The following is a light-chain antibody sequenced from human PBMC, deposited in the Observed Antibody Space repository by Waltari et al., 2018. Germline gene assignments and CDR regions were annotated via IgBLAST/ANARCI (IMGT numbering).Light chain of an antibody. CDR2: DVS. J-gene: IGLJ3*02. CDR1: SSDVGFYNY. V-gene: IGLV2-14*01. CDR3: NSYTGSSSWV. Sequence: QSALTQPASVSGSPGQSITISCTGTSSDVGFYNYVSWYQPHPGKAPKLIIYDVSVRPSGVSDRFSGSKSGNTASLTISGLQAEDEADYYCNSYTGSSSWVFGGGTKLTVL.